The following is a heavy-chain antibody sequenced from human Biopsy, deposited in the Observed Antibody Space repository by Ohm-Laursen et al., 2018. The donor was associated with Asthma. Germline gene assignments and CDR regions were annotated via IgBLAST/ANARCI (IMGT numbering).Heavy chain of an antibody. D-gene: IGHD6-19*01. V-gene: IGHV1-69*13. J-gene: IGHJ6*02. CDR3: ARCQVGYSSGWSLLLKKIYYSGMDV. Sequence: SVKVSCKAPGGTFSNFAIGWVRQAPGQGLEWLGGIMTVFGTTNYAQKSQGRVTITADESTSTAYMEVTSLRSEDTAIYYCARCQVGYSSGWSLLLKKIYYSGMDVWGQGTAVTVSS. CDR1: GGTFSNFA. CDR2: IMTVFGTT.